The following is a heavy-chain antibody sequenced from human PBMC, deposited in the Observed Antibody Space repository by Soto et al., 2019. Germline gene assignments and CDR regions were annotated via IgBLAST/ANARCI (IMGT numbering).Heavy chain of an antibody. Sequence: SETLSLPGTVSVGSISRGGYYWRWIRKHSGKGLEWIGYIYYSGSTYYNPSLKSRVTISVDTSKNQFSLKLSSVTAADTAVYYCARGTGSYRFDYWGQGTLVTVSS. CDR1: VGSISRGGYY. CDR3: ARGTGSYRFDY. CDR2: IYYSGST. J-gene: IGHJ4*02. D-gene: IGHD3-16*02. V-gene: IGHV4-31*03.